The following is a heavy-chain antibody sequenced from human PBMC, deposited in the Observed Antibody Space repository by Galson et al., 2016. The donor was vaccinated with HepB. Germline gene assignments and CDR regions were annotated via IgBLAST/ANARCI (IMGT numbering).Heavy chain of an antibody. CDR2: FNPIFGTA. CDR1: GYTFSSFG. V-gene: IGHV1-69*13. CDR3: ARRSPKIAAAGTDALDF. D-gene: IGHD6-13*01. J-gene: IGHJ3*01. Sequence: SVKGACKASGYTFSSFGISWVRQAPGQGLEWMGEFNPIFGTANYALKFLGRVTITADESTSTAYMDRNSMRSEDTGVYYCARRSPKIAAAGTDALDFWGQGTLVTVSS.